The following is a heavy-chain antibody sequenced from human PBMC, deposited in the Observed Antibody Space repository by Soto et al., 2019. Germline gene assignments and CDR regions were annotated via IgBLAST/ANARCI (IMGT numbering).Heavy chain of an antibody. Sequence: GGSLRLSCAASGFTFSSYEMNWVRQAPGKGLEWVSYISSSGSTIYYADSVKGRFTISRDNAKNSLYLQMNSLRAEDTAVYYCARVGCSGGSCYEFDYWGQGTLVTVSS. CDR3: ARVGCSGGSCYEFDY. V-gene: IGHV3-48*03. J-gene: IGHJ4*02. CDR2: ISSSGSTI. CDR1: GFTFSSYE. D-gene: IGHD2-15*01.